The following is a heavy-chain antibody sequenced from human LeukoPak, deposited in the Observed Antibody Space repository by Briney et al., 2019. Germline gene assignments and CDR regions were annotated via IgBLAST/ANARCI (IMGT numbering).Heavy chain of an antibody. V-gene: IGHV1-18*01. CDR2: INTYNGDT. Sequence: ASVKVSCKASGYPFTTYGINWVRQAPGQGLEWMGWINTYNGDTNYAQKFQGRVTMTTDTSTSTVYIEMRSLTSDDTAAYYCAREWWGYDVLTGDNWFDPWGQGTLVTVSS. CDR3: AREWWGYDVLTGDNWFDP. D-gene: IGHD3-9*01. J-gene: IGHJ5*02. CDR1: GYPFTTYG.